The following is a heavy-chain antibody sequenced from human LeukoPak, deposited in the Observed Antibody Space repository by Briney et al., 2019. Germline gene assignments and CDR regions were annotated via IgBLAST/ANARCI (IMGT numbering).Heavy chain of an antibody. J-gene: IGHJ4*02. V-gene: IGHV1-69*05. CDR3: ARDDGSATLGFDS. CDR1: GTTFSRSA. D-gene: IGHD1-26*01. CDR2: VIPILGTI. Sequence: ASVKVSCKASGTTFSRSAISWVRQAPGQGLEWKGGVIPILGTINYAQKFQDRVSITTDESTSTAYMEVSSLRSVDTAVYYCARDDGSATLGFDSWGQGTLVTVSS.